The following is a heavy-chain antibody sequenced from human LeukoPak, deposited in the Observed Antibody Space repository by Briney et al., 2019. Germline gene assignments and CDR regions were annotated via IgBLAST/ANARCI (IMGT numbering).Heavy chain of an antibody. CDR1: GASISSGLHY. CDR2: FYISGST. Sequence: SETLSLTCTVSGASISSGLHYWSWIRQSAGKGLEWIGRFYISGSTDYNPALKSRVTISVDTSKNQFSLKLSSVTAADTAVYYCARLCGTMVRGVIRDYYYYYYMDVWGKGTTVTISS. D-gene: IGHD3-10*01. J-gene: IGHJ6*03. V-gene: IGHV4-61*02. CDR3: ARLCGTMVRGVIRDYYYYYYMDV.